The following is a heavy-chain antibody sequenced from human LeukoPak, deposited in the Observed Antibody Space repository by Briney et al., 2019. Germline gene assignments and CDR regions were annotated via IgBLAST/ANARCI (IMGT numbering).Heavy chain of an antibody. CDR2: ISSSSSYI. CDR3: ARVRSHSGSYFFDAFDI. D-gene: IGHD1-26*01. Sequence: GGSLRLSCAASRFSFSDYNMNWVRQAPGKGLEWVSSISSSSSYIYYADSVKGRFTISRDNAKNSLYLQMNSLRAEDTAVYYCARVRSHSGSYFFDAFDIWGQGTMVTVSS. V-gene: IGHV3-21*01. CDR1: RFSFSDYN. J-gene: IGHJ3*02.